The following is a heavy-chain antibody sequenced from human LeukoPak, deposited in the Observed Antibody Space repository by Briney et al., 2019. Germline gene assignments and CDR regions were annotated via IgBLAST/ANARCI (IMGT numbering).Heavy chain of an antibody. J-gene: IGHJ4*02. D-gene: IGHD1-26*01. CDR3: ARDRGGSSFAFDY. V-gene: IGHV4-59*01. CDR1: GGSISSYY. CDR2: IYYSGSS. Sequence: SETLSLTCTVSGGSISSYYWSWIRQPPGKGLEWIGYIYYSGSSNYNPSLKSRVTISVDTSKNQFSLKLSSVTAADTAVYYCARDRGGSSFAFDYWGQGTLATVSS.